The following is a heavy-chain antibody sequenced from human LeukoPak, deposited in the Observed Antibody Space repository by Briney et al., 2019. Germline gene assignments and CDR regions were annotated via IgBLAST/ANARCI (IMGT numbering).Heavy chain of an antibody. CDR3: ARDSSGYTYYFDY. CDR2: ISSSGSTI. D-gene: IGHD3-22*01. CDR1: GFTFSDYY. V-gene: IGHV3-11*01. J-gene: IGHJ4*02. Sequence: GGSLRLPCAASGFTFSDYYMSWIRQAPGKGLEWVPYISSSGSTIYYADSVKGRFTISRDNAKNSLYLQMNSLRAEDTAVYYCARDSSGYTYYFDYWGQGTLVTVSS.